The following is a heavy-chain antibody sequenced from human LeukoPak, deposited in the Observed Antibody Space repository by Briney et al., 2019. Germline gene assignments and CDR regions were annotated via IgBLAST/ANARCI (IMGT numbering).Heavy chain of an antibody. CDR3: ARGGSGYSSSWVY. D-gene: IGHD6-13*01. CDR1: GFNFSSYW. V-gene: IGHV3-7*03. J-gene: IGHJ4*02. CDR2: IKQDGSEK. Sequence: EAGGSLRLSCAASGFNFSSYWMSWVRQAPGKGLEWVANIKQDGSEKYYVASVKGRFTISRDNAKNSLYLQMNSLRAEDTAVYYCARGGSGYSSSWVYWGQGTLVTVSS.